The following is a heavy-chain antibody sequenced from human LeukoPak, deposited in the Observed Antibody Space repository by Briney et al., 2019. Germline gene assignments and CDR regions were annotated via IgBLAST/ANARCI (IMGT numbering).Heavy chain of an antibody. D-gene: IGHD3-10*01. CDR3: ARDLNFYGSGGGFDP. Sequence: PSETLSLTCTVSGGSISSGGYYWSWIRQHPGKGLEWIGYIYYSGSTYYNPSLKSRVTISVDTSKNQFSLKLSSVTAADTAVYYRARDLNFYGSGGGFDPWGQGTLVTVSS. V-gene: IGHV4-31*03. CDR2: IYYSGST. CDR1: GGSISSGGYY. J-gene: IGHJ5*02.